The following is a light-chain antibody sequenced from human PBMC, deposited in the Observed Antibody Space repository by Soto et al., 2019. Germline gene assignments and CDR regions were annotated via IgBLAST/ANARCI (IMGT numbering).Light chain of an antibody. CDR3: QQYGGSIT. CDR2: DSS. Sequence: EIVLTQSPGTLSLYPGETATLSCRASQSVSDNYLAWYHHKPGQAPRLLIYDSSRRATGIPDRFSGSGSGTDFTLTISRLEPEDFAISYCQQYGGSITFGQGTRLEIE. V-gene: IGKV3-20*01. CDR1: QSVSDNY. J-gene: IGKJ5*01.